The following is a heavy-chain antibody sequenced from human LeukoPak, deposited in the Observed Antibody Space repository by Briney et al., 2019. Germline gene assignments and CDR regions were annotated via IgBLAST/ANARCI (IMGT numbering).Heavy chain of an antibody. Sequence: SETLSLTCTVSGGSISSYYWSWIRQPAGKGLEWIGRIYTSGSTNYNPSLKSRVTMSVDTSKNQFSLKLSSVTAADTAVYYCARAKANFWSGYLFDYWGQGTLVTVSS. J-gene: IGHJ4*02. D-gene: IGHD3-3*01. V-gene: IGHV4-4*07. CDR3: ARAKANFWSGYLFDY. CDR2: IYTSGST. CDR1: GGSISSYY.